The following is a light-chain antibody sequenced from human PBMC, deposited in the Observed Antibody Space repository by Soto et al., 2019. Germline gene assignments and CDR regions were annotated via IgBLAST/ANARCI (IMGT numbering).Light chain of an antibody. Sequence: QSVLTQPASVSGSPGQSITISCTGTSSDVGGYDYVSWYQQHPGKAPEVMIYDVSNRPSGVSSRFSGSKSGNTASLTISGLQAEDAADYYCTSYTTSSTYVFGTGTKVTVL. CDR2: DVS. V-gene: IGLV2-14*01. J-gene: IGLJ1*01. CDR3: TSYTTSSTYV. CDR1: SSDVGGYDY.